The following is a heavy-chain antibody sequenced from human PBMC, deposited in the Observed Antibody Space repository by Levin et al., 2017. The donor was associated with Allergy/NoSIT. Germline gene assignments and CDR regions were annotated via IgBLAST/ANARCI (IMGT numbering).Heavy chain of an antibody. V-gene: IGHV3-74*03. CDR2: INTDGSSA. CDR3: AREGRGANGVYTYDNGLDV. Sequence: SCVASGFTFTGYWMHWVRQVPGKGPVWIARINTDGSSASYADSVKGRFTISRDNAEDTVYLEMNSLRAEDTAVYYCAREGRGANGVYTYDNGLDVWGQGTTVTVSS. CDR1: GFTFTGYW. D-gene: IGHD5/OR15-5a*01. J-gene: IGHJ6*02.